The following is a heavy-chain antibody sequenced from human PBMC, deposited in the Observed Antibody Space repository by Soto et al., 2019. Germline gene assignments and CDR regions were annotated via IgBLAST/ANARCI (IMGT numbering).Heavy chain of an antibody. CDR2: ISGSGVST. J-gene: IGHJ4*02. CDR1: GLTFSSYA. D-gene: IGHD6-19*01. V-gene: IGHV3-23*01. Sequence: EVQLLESGGGLVQPGGSLRLSCAASGLTFSSYAMSWVRQAPGKGLEWVSAISGSGVSTYYADSVKGRFTISRDNSKNTLYLQMNSLRAEDTAVYYCAKEGEHSSGWANFDYWGQGTLATVSS. CDR3: AKEGEHSSGWANFDY.